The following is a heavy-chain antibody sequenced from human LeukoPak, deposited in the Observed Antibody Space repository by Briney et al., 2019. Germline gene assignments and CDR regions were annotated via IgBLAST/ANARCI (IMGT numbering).Heavy chain of an antibody. CDR3: ARDLTGGEYFDS. CDR2: ISPSSSYI. CDR1: GFTLSSFK. J-gene: IGHJ4*02. V-gene: IGHV3-21*01. D-gene: IGHD3-16*01. Sequence: PGGSLRLSCATSGFTLSSFKMTWVRQAPGKGLEWVASISPSSSYISYADSLKGRVTVSRDNAKHSVFLQMSSLRAEDTAVYYCARDLTGGEYFDSWGQGTLVPVSS.